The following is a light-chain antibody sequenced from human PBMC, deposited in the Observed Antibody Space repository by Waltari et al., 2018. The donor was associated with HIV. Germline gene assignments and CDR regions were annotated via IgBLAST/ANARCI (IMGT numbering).Light chain of an antibody. CDR2: DVS. Sequence: QSALTQPRSVSGSPGQSVTISCTGTSSDVGGYNYVSWYQQHPGKAPKLMIYDVSKGPSGGPDRFSGSKSGNTASLTISGLQAEDEADYYCCSYAGTYVWVFGGGTKLTV. J-gene: IGLJ3*02. V-gene: IGLV2-11*01. CDR3: CSYAGTYVWV. CDR1: SSDVGGYNY.